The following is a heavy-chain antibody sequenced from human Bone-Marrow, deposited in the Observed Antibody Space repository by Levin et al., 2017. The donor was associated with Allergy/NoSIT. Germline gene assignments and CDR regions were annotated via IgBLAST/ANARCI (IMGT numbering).Heavy chain of an antibody. J-gene: IGHJ5*02. CDR3: ASVVTGYLATHRFDP. V-gene: IGHV1-2*02. CDR1: GYTFTGYY. D-gene: IGHD3-9*01. CDR2: INPNSGGT. Sequence: GGSLRLSCKASGYTFTGYYMHWVRQAPGQGLEWMGWINPNSGGTNYAQKFQGRVTMTRDTSISTAYMELSRLRSDDTAVYYCASVVTGYLATHRFDPWGQGTLVTVSS.